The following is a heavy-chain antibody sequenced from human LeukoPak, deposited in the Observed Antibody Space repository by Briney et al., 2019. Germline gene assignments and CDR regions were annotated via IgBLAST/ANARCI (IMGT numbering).Heavy chain of an antibody. CDR2: ISSSSSYI. CDR1: GFTFSSYS. Sequence: PGGSLRLSCAASGFTFSSYSMDWVRQAPGKGLEWVSSISSSSSYIYYADSVKGRFTISRDNAKNSLYLQMNSLRAEDTAVYYCARGLGYGSSTSCLFDYWGQGTLVTVSS. D-gene: IGHD2-2*01. J-gene: IGHJ4*02. V-gene: IGHV3-21*01. CDR3: ARGLGYGSSTSCLFDY.